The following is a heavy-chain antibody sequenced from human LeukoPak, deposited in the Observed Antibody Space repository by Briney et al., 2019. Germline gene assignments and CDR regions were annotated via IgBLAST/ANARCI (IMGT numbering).Heavy chain of an antibody. CDR3: AKDVRQQLVGIY. Sequence: GGSVRLSCAASGFTFSSYAMSWVRQAPGKGLEWVSAISGSGGSTYYADSVKGRFTISRDNSKNTLYLQVNSLRVEDTALYYCAKDVRQQLVGIYWGQGTLVTVSS. J-gene: IGHJ4*02. CDR2: ISGSGGST. V-gene: IGHV3-23*01. D-gene: IGHD6-13*01. CDR1: GFTFSSYA.